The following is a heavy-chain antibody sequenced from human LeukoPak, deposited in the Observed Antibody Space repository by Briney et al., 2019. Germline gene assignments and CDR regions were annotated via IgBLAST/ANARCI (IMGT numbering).Heavy chain of an antibody. Sequence: ASVKVSCKASGYTFTGYYMHWVRQAPGQGLEWMGWINPNSGGTNYAQKFQGRVTMTRDTSISTAYMELSRLRSDDTAVYYCARHSTQGFLHYYYYMDVWGKGTTVTVSS. J-gene: IGHJ6*03. CDR2: INPNSGGT. V-gene: IGHV1-2*02. D-gene: IGHD6-13*01. CDR3: ARHSTQGFLHYYYYMDV. CDR1: GYTFTGYY.